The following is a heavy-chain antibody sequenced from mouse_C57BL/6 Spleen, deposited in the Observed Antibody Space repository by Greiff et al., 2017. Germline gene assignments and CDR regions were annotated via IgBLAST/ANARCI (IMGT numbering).Heavy chain of an antibody. D-gene: IGHD2-3*01. Sequence: QVQLQQPGAELVKPGASVKLSCKASGYTFTSYWMHWVKQRPGQGLEWIGMIHPDSGSTNYNEKFKSKATLTVDKSSSTAYMQLSSLTSEDSAVYYCARQDGSLVAYWGQGTLVTVSA. V-gene: IGHV1-64*01. CDR1: GYTFTSYW. CDR2: IHPDSGST. CDR3: ARQDGSLVAY. J-gene: IGHJ3*01.